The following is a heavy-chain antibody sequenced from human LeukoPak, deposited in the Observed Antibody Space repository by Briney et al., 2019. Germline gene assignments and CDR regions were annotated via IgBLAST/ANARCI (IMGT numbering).Heavy chain of an antibody. Sequence: GGSLRLSCAASGFTFSSYSMNWVRQAPGKGLEWVSSISSSSSYIYYADSVKGRFTISRDNAKNSLYLQMNSLRAGDTAVCYCAGVSSSWYNWFDPWGQGTLVTVSS. V-gene: IGHV3-21*01. D-gene: IGHD6-13*01. CDR2: ISSSSSYI. CDR1: GFTFSSYS. CDR3: AGVSSSWYNWFDP. J-gene: IGHJ5*02.